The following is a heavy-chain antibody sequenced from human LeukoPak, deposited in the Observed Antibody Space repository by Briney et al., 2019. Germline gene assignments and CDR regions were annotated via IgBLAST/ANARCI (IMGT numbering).Heavy chain of an antibody. Sequence: SETLSLTCTVSGASISSYYWTWIRQPPGKGLEWIGYIFYSGNTNYNPSLKSRVTISVDTSKNQFSLKLSSVTAADTAVYYCARIIYGGPGDYWGQGTLVTVSS. D-gene: IGHD3-16*01. J-gene: IGHJ4*02. CDR2: IFYSGNT. CDR3: ARIIYGGPGDY. CDR1: GASISSYY. V-gene: IGHV4-59*12.